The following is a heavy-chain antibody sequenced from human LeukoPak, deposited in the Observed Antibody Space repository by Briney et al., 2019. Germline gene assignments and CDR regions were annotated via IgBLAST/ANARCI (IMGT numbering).Heavy chain of an antibody. CDR1: EYTFSAYY. Sequence: ASVKVSCTPSEYTFSAYYIHWVRQAAGQGLEWSGWVNPNTGGTYYAQKFQDRVTMTRDACISTAYMELNRLRSDDTALYYCGRDLVSRQEVDQPWGQGTLVTVSS. V-gene: IGHV1-2*02. J-gene: IGHJ5*02. CDR3: GRDLVSRQEVDQP. D-gene: IGHD1-26*01. CDR2: VNPNTGGT.